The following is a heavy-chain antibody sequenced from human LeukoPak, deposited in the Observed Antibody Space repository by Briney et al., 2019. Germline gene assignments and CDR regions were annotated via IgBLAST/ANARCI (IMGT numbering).Heavy chain of an antibody. CDR1: GYTFTGYY. CDR2: INPNSGST. J-gene: IGHJ4*02. Sequence: ASVKVSCKASGYTFTGYYMHWVRQAPGQGLEWMGWINPNSGSTNYAQKFQGRATMTRDTSISTAYMELSRLRSDDTAVYYCARTYYYDSSGYYWGFDYWGQGTLVTVSS. CDR3: ARTYYYDSSGYYWGFDY. V-gene: IGHV1-2*02. D-gene: IGHD3-22*01.